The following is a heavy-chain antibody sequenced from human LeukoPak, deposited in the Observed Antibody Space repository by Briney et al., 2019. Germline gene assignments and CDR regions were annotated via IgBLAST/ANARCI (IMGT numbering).Heavy chain of an antibody. V-gene: IGHV3-30*18. CDR1: GFTFSSYG. CDR3: AKDPYGDYVSYFDY. D-gene: IGHD4-17*01. Sequence: GGSLRLSCAASGFTFSSYGMHWVRQAPGKGLGWVAVISYDGSNKYYADSVKGRFTISRDNSKSTLYLQMNSLRAEDTAVYYCAKDPYGDYVSYFDYWGQGTLVTVSS. CDR2: ISYDGSNK. J-gene: IGHJ4*02.